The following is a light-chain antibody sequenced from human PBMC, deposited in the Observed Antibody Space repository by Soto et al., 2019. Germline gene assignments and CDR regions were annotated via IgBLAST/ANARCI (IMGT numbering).Light chain of an antibody. CDR2: SAS. Sequence: DVQLTQSPSSVAASVGDTVTITCRASEAISSLLGWFQQKPGKAPKSLIFSASNLETGAPSRFSGSGSTTHFTFTISGLQPDDSATYYCHQYFRFPHTFGQGTRLEIK. CDR3: HQYFRFPHT. J-gene: IGKJ2*01. CDR1: EAISSL. V-gene: IGKV1-16*01.